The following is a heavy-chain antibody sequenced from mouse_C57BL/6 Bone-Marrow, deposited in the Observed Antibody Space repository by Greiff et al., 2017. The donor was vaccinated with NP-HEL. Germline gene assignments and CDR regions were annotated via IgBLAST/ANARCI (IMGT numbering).Heavy chain of an antibody. CDR1: GYTFTSYT. D-gene: IGHD2-4*01. V-gene: IGHV1-4*01. Sequence: QVHVKQSGAELARPGASVKMSCKASGYTFTSYTMHWVKQRPGQGLEWIGYINPSSGYTKYNQKFKDKATLTADKSSSTAYMQLSSLTSEDSAVYYCATSHSDDYVWYFGVWGTGTTVTVSS. J-gene: IGHJ1*03. CDR3: ATSHSDDYVWYFGV. CDR2: INPSSGYT.